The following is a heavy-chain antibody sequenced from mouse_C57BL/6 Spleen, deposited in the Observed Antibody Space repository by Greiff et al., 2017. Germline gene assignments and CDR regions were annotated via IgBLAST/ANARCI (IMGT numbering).Heavy chain of an antibody. Sequence: VQGVESGPGLVAPSQSLSITCTVSGFSLTSYAISWVRQPPGKGLEWLGVIWTGGGTNYNSALKSRLSISKDNSKSQVFLKMNSLQTDDTARYYCARKSDGYSLYAMDYWGQGTSVTVSS. V-gene: IGHV2-9-1*01. CDR1: GFSLTSYA. CDR2: IWTGGGT. CDR3: ARKSDGYSLYAMDY. J-gene: IGHJ4*01. D-gene: IGHD2-3*01.